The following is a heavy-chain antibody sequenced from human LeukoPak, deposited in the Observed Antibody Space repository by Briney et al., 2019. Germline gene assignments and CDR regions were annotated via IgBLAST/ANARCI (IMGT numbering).Heavy chain of an antibody. CDR1: GYTLTELS. CDR2: FDPEDGET. D-gene: IGHD5-18*01. J-gene: IGHJ3*02. Sequence: GASVKVSCKVSGYTLTELSMHWVRQAPGKGLEWMGGFDPEDGETIYAQKFQGRVTMTEDTSTDTAYMELSSLRSEDTAVYYCATGGVDTAMVGLWDIWGQGTMVTVSS. CDR3: ATGGVDTAMVGLWDI. V-gene: IGHV1-24*01.